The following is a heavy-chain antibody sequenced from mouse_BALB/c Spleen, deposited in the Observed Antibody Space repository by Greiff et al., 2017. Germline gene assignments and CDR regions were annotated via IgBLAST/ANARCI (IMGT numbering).Heavy chain of an antibody. D-gene: IGHD3-3*01. J-gene: IGHJ4*01. V-gene: IGHV5-2*01. Sequence: VQLQQSGGGLVQPGESLKLSCESNEYEFPSHDMSWVRKTPEKRLELVAAINSDGGSTYYPDTMERRFIISRDNTKKTLYLQMSSLRSEDTALYYGARHGGPNYAMDYWGQGTSVTVSA. CDR2: INSDGGST. CDR1: EYEFPSHD. CDR3: ARHGGPNYAMDY.